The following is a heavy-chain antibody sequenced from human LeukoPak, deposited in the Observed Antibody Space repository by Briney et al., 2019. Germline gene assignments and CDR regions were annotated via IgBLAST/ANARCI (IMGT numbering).Heavy chain of an antibody. CDR3: ARYQTGTMFAV. J-gene: IGHJ4*02. Sequence: PSETLSLTCTVSGGSISSGGYSWSWIRQPPGKGLEWIGTHSHSGSAYYNPSLRSRITMSLDTSENQLSLKLYSVTAADTAIYYCARYQTGTMFAVWGQGTLVTISS. V-gene: IGHV4-39*07. CDR2: HSHSGSA. CDR1: GGSISSGGYS. D-gene: IGHD1/OR15-1a*01.